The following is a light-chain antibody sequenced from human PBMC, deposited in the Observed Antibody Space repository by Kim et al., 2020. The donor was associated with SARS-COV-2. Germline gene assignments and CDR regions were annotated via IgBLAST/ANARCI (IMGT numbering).Light chain of an antibody. V-gene: IGKV3-15*01. CDR1: QSVSSN. Sequence: SVSPGERATLSCRASQSVSSNLAWYQQKHGQAPRLLIYGASTRATDIPARFSGSGSGTEFTLTISSLQSEDFAVYYCQQYNNWPYTFGQGTKLEI. CDR2: GAS. CDR3: QQYNNWPYT. J-gene: IGKJ2*01.